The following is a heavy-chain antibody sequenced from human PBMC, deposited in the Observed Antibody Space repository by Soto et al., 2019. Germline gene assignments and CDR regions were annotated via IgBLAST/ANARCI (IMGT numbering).Heavy chain of an antibody. D-gene: IGHD4-17*01. J-gene: IGHJ4*02. Sequence: QVQLEQSGPEVKRPGTSVKVSCKASGGAFGRYSVSWVRQAPGQGLEWIGGVIPVFNTSNYSLQFQGRVAISADESTSTVFMELRSLRSEDTALYYCARGDEMTAVTIFEYWGQGTLVTVSS. CDR1: GGAFGRYS. CDR3: ARGDEMTAVTIFEY. CDR2: VIPVFNTS. V-gene: IGHV1-69*01.